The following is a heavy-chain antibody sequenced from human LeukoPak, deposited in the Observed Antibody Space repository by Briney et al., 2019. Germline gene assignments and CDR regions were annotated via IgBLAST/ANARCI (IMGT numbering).Heavy chain of an antibody. CDR1: GFTFSSYS. V-gene: IGHV3-30*18. Sequence: GGSLRLSCAASGFTFSSYSMHWVRQAPGKGLEWVAVISYDGSNKYYADSVKGRFTISRDNSKNTLYLQMNSLRAEDTAVYYCAKGIAAAEGFDPWGQGTLVTVSS. CDR2: ISYDGSNK. D-gene: IGHD6-13*01. J-gene: IGHJ5*02. CDR3: AKGIAAAEGFDP.